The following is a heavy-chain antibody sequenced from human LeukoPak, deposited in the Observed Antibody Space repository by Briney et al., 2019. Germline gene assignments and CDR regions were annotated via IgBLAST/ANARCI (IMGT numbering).Heavy chain of an antibody. CDR2: IYYSGST. CDR3: ARGGGYSYGTFDP. D-gene: IGHD5-18*01. CDR1: GGSISGYY. Sequence: SETLSLTCTVSGGSISGYYWSWIRQPPGKGLEWIGYIYYSGSTNYNPSLKSRVTISVDTSKNQFSLKLSSVTAADTAVYYCARGGGYSYGTFDPWGQGTLVTVSS. J-gene: IGHJ5*02. V-gene: IGHV4-59*01.